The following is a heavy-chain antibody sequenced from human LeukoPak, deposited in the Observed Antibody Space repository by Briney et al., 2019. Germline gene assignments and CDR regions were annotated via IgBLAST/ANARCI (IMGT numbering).Heavy chain of an antibody. J-gene: IGHJ4*02. CDR3: AKDAVALALSGPFDY. V-gene: IGHV3-23*01. Sequence: PGGSLRLSCAASGFTFRLYVMTWVRQAPGKGLEWVSAITGSGGSTYYADSVKGRFTISRDNSKNTLYLQMNSLRAEDTAVYYCAKDAVALALSGPFDYWGQGTLVTVSS. D-gene: IGHD6-25*01. CDR2: ITGSGGST. CDR1: GFTFRLYV.